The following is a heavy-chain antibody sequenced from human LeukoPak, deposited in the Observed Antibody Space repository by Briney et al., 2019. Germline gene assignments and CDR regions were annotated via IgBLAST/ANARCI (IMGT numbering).Heavy chain of an antibody. CDR3: ARDEGTWYRFFDY. CDR1: GFTFSSYS. J-gene: IGHJ4*02. D-gene: IGHD6-13*01. CDR2: ISSSSSYI. Sequence: GGSLRLSCAASGFTFSSYSMNWVRQAPGKGLEWVSSISSSSSYIYYADSVKGRFTISRDNAKNSLYLQMNSLRAEDTAVYYCARDEGTWYRFFDYWGQGTLVTVSS. V-gene: IGHV3-21*01.